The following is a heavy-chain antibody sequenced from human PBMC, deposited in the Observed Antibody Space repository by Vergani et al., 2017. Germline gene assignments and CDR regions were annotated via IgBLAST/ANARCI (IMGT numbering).Heavy chain of an antibody. D-gene: IGHD6-13*01. V-gene: IGHV4-61*10. Sequence: QVQLQESGPGLVKPSETLSLTCTVSGGSVSSGSYYWSWIRQPAGKGLEWIGYIYYSGSTNYNPSLKSRVTISVDTSKNQFSLKLSSVTAADTAVYYCARLRRIASPGGSLLFDYGGQGTLVTVSS. CDR1: GGSVSSGSYY. J-gene: IGHJ4*02. CDR3: ARLRRIASPGGSLLFDY. CDR2: IYYSGST.